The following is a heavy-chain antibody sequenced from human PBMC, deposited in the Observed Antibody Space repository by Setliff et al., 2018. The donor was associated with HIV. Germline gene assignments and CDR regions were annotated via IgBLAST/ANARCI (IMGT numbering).Heavy chain of an antibody. CDR2: VNPHNGDT. D-gene: IGHD1-26*01. CDR3: ARGVGAHLRH. V-gene: IGHV1-2*02. Sequence: GASVKVSCKASGYDFNGYYIHWVRQAPGQGLECMGWVNPHNGDTNYAQDFQGRVTMTSDTSIITAYMELTSLGSDDTAIYYCARGVGAHLRHWGQGTLVTVSS. J-gene: IGHJ4*02. CDR1: GYDFNGYY.